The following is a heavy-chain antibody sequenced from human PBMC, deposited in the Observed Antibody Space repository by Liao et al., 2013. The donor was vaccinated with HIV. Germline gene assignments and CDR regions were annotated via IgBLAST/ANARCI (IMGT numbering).Heavy chain of an antibody. CDR3: ARGTIFGPDY. D-gene: IGHD3-3*01. CDR1: GGSISSYY. CDR2: IYTGMSTTGTT. Sequence: QVQLQESGPGLVKPSETLSLTCTVSGGSISSYYWSWIRQPPGKGLEWIGHIYTGMSTTGTTNYNPSLKSRVSISADTSSNHVSLKLTSVTAADTAVYYCARGTIFGPDYWAREPWSPSPQ. V-gene: IGHV4-4*08. J-gene: IGHJ4*02.